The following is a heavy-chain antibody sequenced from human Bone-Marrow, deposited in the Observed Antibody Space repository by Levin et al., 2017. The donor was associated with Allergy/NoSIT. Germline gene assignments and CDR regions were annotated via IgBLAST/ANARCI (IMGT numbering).Heavy chain of an antibody. CDR2: ISGSGGST. V-gene: IGHV3-23*01. J-gene: IGHJ3*02. D-gene: IGHD2-2*01. CDR3: AKGKPAGKGAFDI. Sequence: LSLTCAASGFTFSSYAMSWVRQAPGKGLEWVSAISGSGGSTYYADSVKGRFTISRDNSKNTLYLQMNSLRAEDTAVYYCAKGKPAGKGAFDIWGQGTMVTVSS. CDR1: GFTFSSYA.